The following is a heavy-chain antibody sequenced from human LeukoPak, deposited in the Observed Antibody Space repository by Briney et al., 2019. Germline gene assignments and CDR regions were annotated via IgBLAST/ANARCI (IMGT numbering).Heavy chain of an antibody. CDR3: ARNYYYDSSGYYYPYYGMDV. J-gene: IGHJ6*02. D-gene: IGHD3-22*01. CDR2: ISSDGSLE. CDR1: GFTFSSYA. Sequence: GGSLRLSCAASGFTFSSYAMHWVRQAPGKGLEWLAVISSDGSLEYYADSVKGRFTISRDNSKYTLYLQMNSLRAEDTAVYYCARNYYYDSSGYYYPYYGMDVWGQGTTVTVSS. V-gene: IGHV3-30-3*01.